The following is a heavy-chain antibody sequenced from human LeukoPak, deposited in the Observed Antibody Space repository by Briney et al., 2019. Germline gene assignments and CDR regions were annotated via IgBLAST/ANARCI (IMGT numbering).Heavy chain of an antibody. CDR2: IYWDDEK. CDR1: GFSLTTNGVG. CDR3: AHLYFYNSGGYSRAFDY. Sequence: SGPTLVKPTQTLTLTCTFSGFSLTTNGVGVGWIRQPPGKALEGLALIYWDDEKRYSPSLRTRLTITKDTSKSQVVLTLTNMDPVDTAKYYCAHLYFYNSGGYSRAFDYWGQRTLVTFSS. V-gene: IGHV2-5*02. J-gene: IGHJ4*02. D-gene: IGHD3-22*01.